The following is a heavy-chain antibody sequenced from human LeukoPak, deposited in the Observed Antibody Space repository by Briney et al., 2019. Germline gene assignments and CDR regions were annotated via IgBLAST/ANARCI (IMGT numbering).Heavy chain of an antibody. CDR3: AKLVPAAGPTDFDY. J-gene: IGHJ4*02. CDR1: GGSIRSTSYS. D-gene: IGHD6-13*01. CDR2: IHYTGTT. V-gene: IGHV4-39*02. Sequence: SETLSLTCTVSGGSIRSTSYSWGWIRQPPGKGLEWIENIHYTGTTYYNPSLRSRVTIFVDTSNNNFSLKLNSVTAADTAVYYCAKLVPAAGPTDFDYWGQGTLVTVSS.